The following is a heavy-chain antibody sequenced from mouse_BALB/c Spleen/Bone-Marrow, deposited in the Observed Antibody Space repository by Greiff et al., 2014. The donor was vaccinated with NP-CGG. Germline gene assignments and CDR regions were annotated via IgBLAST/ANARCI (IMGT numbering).Heavy chain of an antibody. CDR1: GFTFNTYA. CDR3: VRHEVMITFAY. J-gene: IGHJ3*01. CDR2: IRSKSNNYAT. D-gene: IGHD2-4*01. Sequence: EVQLVESGGGLVQPKGSLKLSCAASGFTFNTYAMNWVRQAPGKGLEWVARIRSKSNNYATYYADSVKDRFTISRDDSQSMLYLQMNNLKTEDTAMYYCVRHEVMITFAYWGQGTLATVSA. V-gene: IGHV10-1*02.